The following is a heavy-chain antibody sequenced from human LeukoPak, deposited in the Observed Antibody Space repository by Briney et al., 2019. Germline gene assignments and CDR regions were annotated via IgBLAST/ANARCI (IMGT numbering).Heavy chain of an antibody. CDR3: AKGSSSGWALLYMDV. D-gene: IGHD6-13*01. V-gene: IGHV3-23*01. Sequence: GGSLRLSCAASGFTFSSYAMSWVRQAPGKGLEWVSAISGSGGSTYYADSVKGRFTISRDNSENTLYLQMNSLRAEDTAVYYCAKGSSSGWALLYMDVWGKGTTVTVSS. J-gene: IGHJ6*03. CDR2: ISGSGGST. CDR1: GFTFSSYA.